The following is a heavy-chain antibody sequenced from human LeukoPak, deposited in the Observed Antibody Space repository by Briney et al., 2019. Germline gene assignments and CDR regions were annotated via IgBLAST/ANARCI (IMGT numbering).Heavy chain of an antibody. Sequence: SETLSLTCTGSGGSISSGAYYWSWIRQPAGKGLEYIGHIYHNGSPNYNPSLKSRVTISVDTSKNEYSLSLRSVTAADTAIYYCASEGLALAGNFYYWGQGILVAVSS. CDR1: GGSISSGAYY. CDR3: ASEGLALAGNFYY. J-gene: IGHJ4*02. CDR2: IYHNGSP. V-gene: IGHV4-61*09. D-gene: IGHD6-19*01.